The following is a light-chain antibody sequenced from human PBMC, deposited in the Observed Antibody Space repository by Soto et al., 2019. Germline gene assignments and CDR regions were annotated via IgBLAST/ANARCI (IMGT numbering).Light chain of an antibody. Sequence: QSVLTQPRSVSGSPGQSVTISCTGTSSDVGGYNYVSWYQQHPGKAPKLMIYDVSKRPSGVPDRFSGSKSGNTASLTISGLQAEDEAEYYCCSYSVSYTLVVFGGGTKLTVL. J-gene: IGLJ2*01. V-gene: IGLV2-11*01. CDR2: DVS. CDR1: SSDVGGYNY. CDR3: CSYSVSYTLVV.